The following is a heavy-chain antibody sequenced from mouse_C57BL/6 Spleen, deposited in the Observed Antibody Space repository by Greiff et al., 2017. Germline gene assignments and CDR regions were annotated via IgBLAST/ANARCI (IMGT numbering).Heavy chain of an antibody. J-gene: IGHJ2*01. D-gene: IGHD3-3*01. Sequence: QVQLQQSGPELVKPGASVKISCKASGYAFSSSWMNWVKQRPGKGLEWIGRIYPGDGDTNYNGKFKGKATLTADKSSSTAYMQLRSLTSEDSAVYFCARGLGQGGYFDYWGQGTTLTVSS. V-gene: IGHV1-82*01. CDR3: ARGLGQGGYFDY. CDR2: IYPGDGDT. CDR1: GYAFSSSW.